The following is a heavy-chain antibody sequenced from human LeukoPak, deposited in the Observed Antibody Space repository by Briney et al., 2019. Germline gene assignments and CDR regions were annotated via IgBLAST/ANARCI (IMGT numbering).Heavy chain of an antibody. Sequence: GGSLRLSCVASGFTFGKYWMSWVRQATGKGLEWVANIKLDGSEKNYVDSVKGRYTISRDNTKNSLYLQMNNLRAEDTAVFYCARDQYDTWSRRGNFDSWGREPWSSSPQ. D-gene: IGHD3-3*01. CDR1: GFTFGKYW. J-gene: IGHJ4*02. V-gene: IGHV3-7*03. CDR3: ARDQYDTWSRRGNFDS. CDR2: IKLDGSEK.